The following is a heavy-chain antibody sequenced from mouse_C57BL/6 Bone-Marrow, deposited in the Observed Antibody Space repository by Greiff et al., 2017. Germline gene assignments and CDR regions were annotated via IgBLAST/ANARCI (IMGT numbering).Heavy chain of an antibody. CDR1: GFNIKDDY. V-gene: IGHV14-4*01. CDR3: TTGGYDGDAWFAY. D-gene: IGHD2-2*01. CDR2: IDPENGDT. J-gene: IGHJ3*01. Sequence: VQLQQSGAELVRPGASVKLSCTASGFNIKDDYMHWVKQRPEQGLEWIGWIDPENGDTEYASKFQGKATITADTSSHTAYLQLSSLTSEDTAVYYGTTGGYDGDAWFAYWGQGTLVTVSA.